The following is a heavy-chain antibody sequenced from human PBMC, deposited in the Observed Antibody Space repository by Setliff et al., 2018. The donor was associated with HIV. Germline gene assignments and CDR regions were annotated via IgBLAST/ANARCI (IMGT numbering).Heavy chain of an antibody. CDR2: VYYSGST. J-gene: IGHJ6*03. V-gene: IGHV4-39*01. CDR3: ARQGGYSGYGFYYYYYYMDV. CDR1: GGSISSNSYY. D-gene: IGHD5-12*01. Sequence: SETLSLTCTVSGGSISSNSYYWGWIRQPPGKGLEWIGSVYYSGSTYYNPSLKSRVTISVDTSKNQFSLKLSSVTAADTAVYYCARQGGYSGYGFYYYYYYMDVWGKGTTVTVSS.